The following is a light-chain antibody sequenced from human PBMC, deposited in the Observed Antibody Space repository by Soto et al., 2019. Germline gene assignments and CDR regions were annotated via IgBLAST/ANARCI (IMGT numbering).Light chain of an antibody. CDR2: AAS. CDR3: QQGYSNPWT. J-gene: IGKJ1*01. V-gene: IGKV1-39*01. Sequence: DIQMTQSPSSLSASIGDRVTITCRASQTVNTYLHWYQQKPGKAPKLLIYAASNLQSGVPSRFSGSGSGTNFTLSLNXLQPEDFATYYCQQGYSNPWTFGQGTKV. CDR1: QTVNTY.